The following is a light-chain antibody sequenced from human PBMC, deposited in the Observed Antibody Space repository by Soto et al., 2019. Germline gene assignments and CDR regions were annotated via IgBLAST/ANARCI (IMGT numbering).Light chain of an antibody. CDR2: DAS. V-gene: IGKV1-33*01. CDR1: QDITNF. Sequence: DLQMTQSPSSLSASVGDRVTITCQASQDITNFLNWYQQKPWKAPKLLIYDASNLETGVPSRFSGSGSGTDFTFTISSLQPEDIATYYCQQYEDVPITFGQGTRLEIK. J-gene: IGKJ5*01. CDR3: QQYEDVPIT.